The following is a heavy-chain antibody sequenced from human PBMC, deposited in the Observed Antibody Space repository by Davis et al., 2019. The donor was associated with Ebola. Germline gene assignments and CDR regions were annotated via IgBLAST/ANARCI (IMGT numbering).Heavy chain of an antibody. CDR1: GGSISSYY. V-gene: IGHV4-59*12. Sequence: SETLSLTCTVSGGSISSYYWSWIRQPPGKGLAWIGYIYYSGSTNYNPSLKSRVTISVDTSKNQFSLKLTSVTAADTAVYYCARGDSYYDPSGYYAGPEAPDHWGQGTLVSVSS. D-gene: IGHD3-22*01. CDR2: IYYSGST. J-gene: IGHJ4*02. CDR3: ARGDSYYDPSGYYAGPEAPDH.